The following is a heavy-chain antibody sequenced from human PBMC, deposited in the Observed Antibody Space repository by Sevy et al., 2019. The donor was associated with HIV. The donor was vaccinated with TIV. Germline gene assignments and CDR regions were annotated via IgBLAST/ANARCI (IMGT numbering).Heavy chain of an antibody. D-gene: IGHD6-6*01. CDR1: GFTFSSYA. Sequence: GGSLRLSCAASGFTFSSYAMSWVRQAPGKGLEWVSAISGSGGSTYYADSAKGRFTISRDNSKKTLYLQMNSLRAEDKGVYYWPKDEPPLFEYCSSSYFDYWGQGTLVTVSS. CDR3: PKDEPPLFEYCSSSYFDY. V-gene: IGHV3-23*01. J-gene: IGHJ4*02. CDR2: ISGSGGST.